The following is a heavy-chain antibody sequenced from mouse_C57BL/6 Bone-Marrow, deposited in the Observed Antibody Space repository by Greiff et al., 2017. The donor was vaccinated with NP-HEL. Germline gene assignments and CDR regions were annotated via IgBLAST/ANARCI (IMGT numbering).Heavy chain of an antibody. V-gene: IGHV1-74*01. CDR3: AMGANWDYYAMDY. D-gene: IGHD4-1*01. Sequence: QVHVKQPGAELVKPGASVKVSCKASGYTFTSYWMHWVKQRPGQGLEWIGRIHPSDSDTNYNQKFKGKATLTVDKSSSTAYMQLSSLTSEDSAVYYCAMGANWDYYAMDYWGQGTSVTVSS. CDR1: GYTFTSYW. CDR2: IHPSDSDT. J-gene: IGHJ4*01.